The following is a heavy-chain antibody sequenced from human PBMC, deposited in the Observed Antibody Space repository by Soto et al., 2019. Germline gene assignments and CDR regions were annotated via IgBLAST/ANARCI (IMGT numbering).Heavy chain of an antibody. V-gene: IGHV3-23*01. J-gene: IGHJ4*02. CDR2: IGGGGRTK. Sequence: EVQLLESGGGLVQPGGSLRLSCAASGLSFSSYAMTWVRQAPGKGLEWVSAIGGGGRTKYYADSVEGRFTIYRDNSKNTLYLHMSSLRGEDTAVYHCAKSSNDFVWGTFRHLDSWGQGTLVTVSS. D-gene: IGHD3-16*02. CDR1: GLSFSSYA. CDR3: AKSSNDFVWGTFRHLDS.